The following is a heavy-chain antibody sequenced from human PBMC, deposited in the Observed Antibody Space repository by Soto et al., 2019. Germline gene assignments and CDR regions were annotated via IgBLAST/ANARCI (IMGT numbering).Heavy chain of an antibody. Sequence: SETLCLTCTVSGGSISSGDYYWSWIRQPPGKGLEWIGYIYYGGTTKYNPSLKSRVTISIDTSKNQFSLKLNSVAAADTAVYYCALTMVRGVVPREFDFWGPGTLVTVSS. CDR1: GGSISSGDYY. CDR3: ALTMVRGVVPREFDF. V-gene: IGHV4-30-4*01. CDR2: IYYGGTT. D-gene: IGHD3-10*01. J-gene: IGHJ4*02.